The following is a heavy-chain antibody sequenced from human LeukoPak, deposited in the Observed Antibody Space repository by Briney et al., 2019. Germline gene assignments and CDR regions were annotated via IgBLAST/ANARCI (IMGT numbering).Heavy chain of an antibody. CDR3: ARGHYDVLAASYKWTPDY. CDR2: IWYDGSNK. Sequence: GGSLRLSCAASGFTFSSYGMHWVRQAPGKGLEWVAVIWYDGSNKYYADYVKGRFTISRDNSKNTLYLQMNSLRVEDTAVYYCARGHYDVLAASYKWTPDYWGQGTLVTVSS. CDR1: GFTFSSYG. J-gene: IGHJ4*02. V-gene: IGHV3-33*01. D-gene: IGHD3-9*01.